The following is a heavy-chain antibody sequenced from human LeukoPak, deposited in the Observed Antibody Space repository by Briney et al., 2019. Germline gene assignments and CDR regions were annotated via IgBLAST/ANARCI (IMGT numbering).Heavy chain of an antibody. CDR1: GGSISSSSYY. Sequence: SETLSLTCTVSGGSISSSSYYWGWIRQPPGKGLEWIGSIYYSGSTYYNPSLKSRVTISVDTSKNQFSLKLSSVTAADTAVYYCASLGSGWSGYYTPYYYYYYGMDVWGQGTTVTVSS. D-gene: IGHD3-3*01. J-gene: IGHJ6*02. CDR2: IYYSGST. V-gene: IGHV4-39*07. CDR3: ASLGSGWSGYYTPYYYYYYGMDV.